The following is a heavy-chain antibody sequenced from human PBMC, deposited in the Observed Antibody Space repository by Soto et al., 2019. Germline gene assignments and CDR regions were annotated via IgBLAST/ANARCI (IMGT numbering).Heavy chain of an antibody. V-gene: IGHV1-69*01. CDR3: AREGTIGGLRSPKRD. CDR2: IIPIFGTA. CDR1: GGTFSSYA. J-gene: IGHJ3*01. D-gene: IGHD3-9*01. Sequence: QVQLVQSGAEVKKPGSSVTVSCKASGGTFSSYAISWVRQAPGQGLEWMGGIIPIFGTANYAQKFQGRVTITADESTSTAYMELSSLRSEDTAVYYCAREGTIGGLRSPKRDWGQGTMVTVSS.